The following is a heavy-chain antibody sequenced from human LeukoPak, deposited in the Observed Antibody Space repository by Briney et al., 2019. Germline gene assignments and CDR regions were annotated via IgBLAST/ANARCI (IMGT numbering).Heavy chain of an antibody. V-gene: IGHV4-30-4*07. J-gene: IGHJ4*02. Sequence: ASETLSLTCAVSGGSISSGGYSWSWIRQPPGKGLEWIGYIYYSGSTYYNPSLKSRVTISVDTSKNQFSLKLSSVTAADTAVYYCARGWAILFDYWGQGTLVTVSS. D-gene: IGHD6-13*01. CDR3: ARGWAILFDY. CDR1: GGSISSGGYS. CDR2: IYYSGST.